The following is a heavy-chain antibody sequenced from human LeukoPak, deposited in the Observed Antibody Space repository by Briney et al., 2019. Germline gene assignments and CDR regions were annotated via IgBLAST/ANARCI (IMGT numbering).Heavy chain of an antibody. CDR3: ARRDGIAAADNYYYYMDA. V-gene: IGHV1-8*01. CDR1: GYTFTSYD. Sequence: ASVKVSCKASGYTFTSYDINWVRQATGQGLEWMGWMNPNSGNTGYAQKFQGRVTMTRNTSISTAYMELSSLRSEDTAVYYCARRDGIAAADNYYYYMDAWGKGTTVTVSS. D-gene: IGHD6-13*01. CDR2: MNPNSGNT. J-gene: IGHJ6*03.